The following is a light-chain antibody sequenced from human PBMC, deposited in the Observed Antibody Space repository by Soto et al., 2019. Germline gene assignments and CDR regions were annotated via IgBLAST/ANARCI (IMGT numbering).Light chain of an antibody. CDR1: QSVSSY. CDR2: DAS. Sequence: EIVLTQSPATLSLSPGERDTHPCRANQSVSSYLAWYQQKPGQAPRLLIYDASNRATGIPARFSGSGSGTDFTLTISSLEPEDFAVYYCQQRSNWITFGQGTRLEIK. CDR3: QQRSNWIT. J-gene: IGKJ5*01. V-gene: IGKV3-11*01.